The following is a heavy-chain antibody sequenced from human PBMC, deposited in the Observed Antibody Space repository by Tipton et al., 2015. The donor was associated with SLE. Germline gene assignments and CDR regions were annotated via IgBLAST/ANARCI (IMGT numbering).Heavy chain of an antibody. Sequence: TLSLICTVNGGSFSGYYWAWIRQPPGKGLEWIGEINQTGNTKNNPSLKSRLTTSVDTSKNQFSLKLTSVTAADTAVYYCARGGRRFWSGNNWFDSWGQGTLVTVSS. V-gene: IGHV4-34*01. J-gene: IGHJ5*01. CDR2: INQTGNT. CDR3: ARGGRRFWSGNNWFDS. D-gene: IGHD3-3*01. CDR1: GGSFSGYY.